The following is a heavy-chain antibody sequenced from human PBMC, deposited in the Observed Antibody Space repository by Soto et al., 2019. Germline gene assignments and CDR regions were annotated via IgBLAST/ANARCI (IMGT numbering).Heavy chain of an antibody. V-gene: IGHV1-46*01. D-gene: IGHD2-2*01. Sequence: ASVKVSCKASGYTFTSYYMHWVRQAPGQGLEWMGIINPSGGSTSYAQKFQGRVTMTRDTSTSTVYMELSSLRSEDTAVYYCASLVVPAASNYYYYYGMDVWGQGTKVTVS. CDR1: GYTFTSYY. CDR3: ASLVVPAASNYYYYYGMDV. CDR2: INPSGGST. J-gene: IGHJ6*02.